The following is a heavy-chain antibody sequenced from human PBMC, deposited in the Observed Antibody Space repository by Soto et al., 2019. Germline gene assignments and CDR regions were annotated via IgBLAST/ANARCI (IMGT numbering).Heavy chain of an antibody. Sequence: QVQLQQWGAGLLKPSETLSLTCAVYGGSFSGYYWSWIRQPPGKGLEWIGEINHSGSTNYNPSLKSRVTISVDTSKNQFSLKLSSVTAADTAVYYCARRQRRVVVAVHSYYYYGMDVWGQGTTVTVSS. D-gene: IGHD2-15*01. CDR1: GGSFSGYY. CDR3: ARRQRRVVVAVHSYYYYGMDV. V-gene: IGHV4-34*01. CDR2: INHSGST. J-gene: IGHJ6*02.